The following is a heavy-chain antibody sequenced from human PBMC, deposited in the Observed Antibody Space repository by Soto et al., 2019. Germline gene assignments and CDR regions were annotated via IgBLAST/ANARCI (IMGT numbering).Heavy chain of an antibody. CDR1: GGTFSSYA. Sequence: QVQLVQSGAEVKKPGSSVKVSCKASGGTFSSYAISWVRQAPGQGLVWMGGIIPIFGTANYAQKFQGRVTITADESTSTAYMELSSLRSEDTAVYYCARDQRWEDGPGWYFDLWGRGTLVTVSS. J-gene: IGHJ2*01. CDR3: ARDQRWEDGPGWYFDL. V-gene: IGHV1-69*01. D-gene: IGHD1-26*01. CDR2: IIPIFGTA.